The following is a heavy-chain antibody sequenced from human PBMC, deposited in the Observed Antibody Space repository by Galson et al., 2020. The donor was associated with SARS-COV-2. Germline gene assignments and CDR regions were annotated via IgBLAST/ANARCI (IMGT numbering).Heavy chain of an antibody. CDR1: GFTFSSYS. D-gene: IGHD3-22*01. Sequence: GESLKISCAASGFTFSSYSMNWVRQAPGKGLEWVSSISSSSSYIYYADLVKGRFTISRDNAKNSLYLQMNSLRAEDTAVYYCARVYYDSSGYYGAEYFQHWGQGTLVTVSS. CDR3: ARVYYDSSGYYGAEYFQH. V-gene: IGHV3-21*01. J-gene: IGHJ1*01. CDR2: ISSSSSYI.